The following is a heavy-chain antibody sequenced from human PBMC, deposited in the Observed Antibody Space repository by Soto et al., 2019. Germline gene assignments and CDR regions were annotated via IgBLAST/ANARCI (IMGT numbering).Heavy chain of an antibody. V-gene: IGHV3-23*01. D-gene: IGHD5-18*01. J-gene: IGHJ6*02. CDR2: ISGISGRT. CDR1: GFTFSSYG. CDR3: VKQRKYRAYYYPMDV. Sequence: PGGSLRLSCVASGFTFSSYGMSWVRQAPGKGLEWVAGISGISGRTDYADSVKGRFTISRDNSNNILYLQLNSLRAEDTAIYYCVKQRKYRAYYYPMDVWGQGATVTVSS.